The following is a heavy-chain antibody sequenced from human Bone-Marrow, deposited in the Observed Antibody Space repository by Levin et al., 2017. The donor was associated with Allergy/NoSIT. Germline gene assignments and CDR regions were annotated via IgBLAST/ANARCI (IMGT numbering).Heavy chain of an antibody. CDR1: GGSICSYY. V-gene: IGHV4-59*01. CDR3: AGAIGVVRHFDY. Sequence: SQTLSLPCTVSGGSICSYYWSWIRQSPGKELEWIGYIYYSATPKYNPSLKSRVTISVDTSKNQFSLKVASVSAADTAVYYCAGAIGVVRHFDYWGQGTLVTVSS. J-gene: IGHJ4*02. D-gene: IGHD3-3*01. CDR2: IYYSATP.